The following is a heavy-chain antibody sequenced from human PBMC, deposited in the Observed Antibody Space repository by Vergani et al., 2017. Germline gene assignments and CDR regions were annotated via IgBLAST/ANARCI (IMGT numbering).Heavy chain of an antibody. D-gene: IGHD6-13*01. CDR3: AKGEQQLVFLGFDY. Sequence: EVQLVESGGGLVQPGGSLRLSCAASGFTFSNYWMHWVRQAPGKGLVWVSRINSDGSSTSYADSVKGRFTISRDNSKNTLYLQMNSLRAEDTAVYYCAKGEQQLVFLGFDYWGQGTLVTVSS. CDR2: INSDGSST. V-gene: IGHV3-74*01. J-gene: IGHJ4*02. CDR1: GFTFSNYW.